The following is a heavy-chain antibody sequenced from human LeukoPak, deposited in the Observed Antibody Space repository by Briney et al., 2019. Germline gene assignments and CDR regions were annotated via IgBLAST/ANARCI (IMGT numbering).Heavy chain of an antibody. V-gene: IGHV1-2*02. CDR1: GYTFTGHY. CDR3: ARDGSGLGYCSGGNCWFDP. J-gene: IGHJ5*02. CDR2: XXXXXGGT. D-gene: IGHD2-15*01. Sequence: GASVKVSCKASGYTFTGHYMHWVRQARGQGLXXXXXXXXXXGGTYYAEKFQGRVTXTSDTSINTAYMELSSLPSDDAAVYYCARDGSGLGYCSGGNCWFDPWGQGTLVTVSS.